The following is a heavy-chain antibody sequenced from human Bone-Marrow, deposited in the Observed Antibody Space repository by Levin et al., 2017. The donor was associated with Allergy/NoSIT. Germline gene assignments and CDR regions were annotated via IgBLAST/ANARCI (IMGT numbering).Heavy chain of an antibody. CDR3: VRNLPWGR. CDR1: GVSITTDALS. J-gene: IGHJ1*01. D-gene: IGHD3-16*01. Sequence: PSETLSLTCTVSGVSITTDALSWNWIRQAPGKGLEWIGFVFYSGNIAYNPSLKGRASISMDTSKNQFSLKLNSVTDADTAVYYCVRNLPWGRWGRGILVTVSS. V-gene: IGHV4-30-4*01. CDR2: VFYSGNI.